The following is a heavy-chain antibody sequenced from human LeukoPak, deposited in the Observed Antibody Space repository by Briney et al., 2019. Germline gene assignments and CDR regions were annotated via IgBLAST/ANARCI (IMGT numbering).Heavy chain of an antibody. J-gene: IGHJ4*02. D-gene: IGHD5-24*01. Sequence: GESLKISCEASGYIFSDYWIGWVRQMPGKGLEWMGIIYPSDSHTRYSPSFQGQVTISADKSIGTAYLQWSSLKASDTAMYYCARVGSGATPFDFWGQGTLVTVSS. CDR1: GYIFSDYW. V-gene: IGHV5-51*01. CDR3: ARVGSGATPFDF. CDR2: IYPSDSHT.